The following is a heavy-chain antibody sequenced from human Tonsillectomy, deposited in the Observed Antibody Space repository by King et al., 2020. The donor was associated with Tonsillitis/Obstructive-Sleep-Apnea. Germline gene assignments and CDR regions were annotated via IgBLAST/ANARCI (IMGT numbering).Heavy chain of an antibody. CDR3: AHTVGSTSGYYYYMDV. V-gene: IGHV2-5*02. D-gene: IGHD2-2*01. CDR1: GSSLSTSGVG. Sequence: FTLKESGPTLVKPPQTLTLTCTFSGSSLSTSGVGVGWIRQPPGKALEWLALIYWDDDKRYSPSLTSRLTITKDTSKHQAVLTITYMDPVDTATYYCAHTVGSTSGYYYYMDVWGKGTTVPVSS. CDR2: IYWDDDK. J-gene: IGHJ6*03.